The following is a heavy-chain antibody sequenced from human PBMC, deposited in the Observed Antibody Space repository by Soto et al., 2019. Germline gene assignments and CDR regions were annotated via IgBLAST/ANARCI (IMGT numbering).Heavy chain of an antibody. CDR2: ISYDGSNK. Sequence: SLRLSCAASGFTFSSYGMHWVRQAPGKGLEWVAVISYDGSNKYYADSVKGRFTISRDNSKNTLYLQMNSLRAEDTAVYYCAKEGLEWGNYYYGMDVWGQGTTVTVSS. D-gene: IGHD3-3*01. CDR1: GFTFSSYG. CDR3: AKEGLEWGNYYYGMDV. J-gene: IGHJ6*02. V-gene: IGHV3-30*18.